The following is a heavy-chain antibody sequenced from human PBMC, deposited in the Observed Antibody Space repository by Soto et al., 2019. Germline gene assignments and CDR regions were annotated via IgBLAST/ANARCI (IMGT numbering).Heavy chain of an antibody. D-gene: IGHD3-10*01. CDR2: IYWDDHK. CDR3: AYSGTMDRGLITPIPMFYFDY. V-gene: IGHV2-5*02. Sequence: QITFTESCPTLVTPTQTLTLTCTFSGFSLSPSGVGVGWLRQPPGKNLEWLALIYWDDHKRNSPSLKRRLNITKDTTNNQVLLTRNHMDPVVTTLKVFAYSGTMDRGLITPIPMFYFDYWGQGTLVNDS. CDR1: GFSLSPSGVG. J-gene: IGHJ4*02.